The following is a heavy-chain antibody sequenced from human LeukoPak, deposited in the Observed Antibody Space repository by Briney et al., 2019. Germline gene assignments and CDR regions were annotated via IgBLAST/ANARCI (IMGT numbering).Heavy chain of an antibody. V-gene: IGHV3-23*01. Sequence: GGSLRLSCAASGFTFSSYAMSWVRQAPGEGLEWVSTISGSGAGTYYADSVKGRFTISRDNSKNTLYLQMNSLRAEDTAVYYCARESLDSSGYHGGPSDYWGQGTLVTVSS. CDR1: GFTFSSYA. CDR3: ARESLDSSGYHGGPSDY. CDR2: ISGSGAGT. J-gene: IGHJ4*02. D-gene: IGHD3-22*01.